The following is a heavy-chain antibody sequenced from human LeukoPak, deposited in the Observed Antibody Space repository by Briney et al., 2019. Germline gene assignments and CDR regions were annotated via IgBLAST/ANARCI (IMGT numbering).Heavy chain of an antibody. J-gene: IGHJ6*04. Sequence: GGSLRLSCAASGFSFSSYEMNWVRQAPGKGLEWVSYISDGGTLTHYADSVEGRFTISRDNAKNSLYLQMNSLRGEDTAVYYCARDGTPIYSSGWVYMDVWGKGPTVTISS. CDR2: ISDGGTLT. V-gene: IGHV3-48*03. CDR3: ARDGTPIYSSGWVYMDV. D-gene: IGHD6-25*01. CDR1: GFSFSSYE.